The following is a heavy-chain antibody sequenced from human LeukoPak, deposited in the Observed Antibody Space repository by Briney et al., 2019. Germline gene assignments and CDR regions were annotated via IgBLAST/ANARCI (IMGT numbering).Heavy chain of an antibody. V-gene: IGHV1-3*01. CDR2: INAGTGYT. CDR1: RYTFTNYV. D-gene: IGHD6-19*01. Sequence: ASVKVSCKASRYTFTNYVMHWVRQAPGQRLEWMGWINAGTGYTKYSQNSQGRVTFSRDESASTAYMELSSLRSEDTAVYYCAKDLMDTSAWYGAFDIWGQGTMVTVSS. CDR3: AKDLMDTSAWYGAFDI. J-gene: IGHJ3*02.